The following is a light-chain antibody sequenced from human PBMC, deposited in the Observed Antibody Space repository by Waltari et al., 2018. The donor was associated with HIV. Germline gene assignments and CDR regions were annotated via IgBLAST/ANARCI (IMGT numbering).Light chain of an antibody. CDR2: SNK. CDR1: SSNIGRNT. Sequence: QSVLTQPPSASGTPGQRVTISCSGSSSNIGRNTVNWYQQLPGTAPQLLIYSNKQRPSGVPDRFSGSKSGTSASLAISGLQSEDEADYYCAAWDDSLNGPWVFGGGTKLTVL. CDR3: AAWDDSLNGPWV. J-gene: IGLJ3*02. V-gene: IGLV1-44*01.